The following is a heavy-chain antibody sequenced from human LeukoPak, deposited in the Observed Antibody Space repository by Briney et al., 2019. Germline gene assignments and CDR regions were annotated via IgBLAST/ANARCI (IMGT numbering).Heavy chain of an antibody. Sequence: SETLYLTCTVSGDSISSYYWNWIRQPPGKGLEWIGYIYYSESTNYNPSLKSRVTISVDTSKNQFSLNLNSVNTADTAVYYCARAAAGTRFSRFDSWGQGTLVTVSS. V-gene: IGHV4-59*01. J-gene: IGHJ4*02. CDR2: IYYSEST. D-gene: IGHD6-13*01. CDR3: ARAAAGTRFSRFDS. CDR1: GDSISSYY.